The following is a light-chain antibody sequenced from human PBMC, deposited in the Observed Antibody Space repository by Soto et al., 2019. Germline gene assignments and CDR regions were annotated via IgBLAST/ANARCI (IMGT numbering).Light chain of an antibody. CDR1: QSVSSN. V-gene: IGKV3-15*01. CDR3: QQYGRSPFN. J-gene: IGKJ5*01. Sequence: EIVMTQSPATLSVSPGERATLSCRASQSVSSNLAWYQQKPGQAPRLLIYGASNRATGIPARFSGSGTETDFTLTITRLEPEDFGVYYCQQYGRSPFNFGQGTRLEIK. CDR2: GAS.